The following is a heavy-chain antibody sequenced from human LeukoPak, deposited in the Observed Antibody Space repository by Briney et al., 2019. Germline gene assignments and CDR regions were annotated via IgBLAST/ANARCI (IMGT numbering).Heavy chain of an antibody. CDR1: GGSVNSYY. Sequence: SETLSLTCTVSGGSVNSYYWSWIRQPPGKGLEWLGYIDYSGNTNYSPSLQSRLTISVDTSKNQFSLKLSSVTAADTAVYYCARGMRCSSTSCYVLTYGMDVWGQGTTVTVSS. V-gene: IGHV4-59*08. CDR3: ARGMRCSSTSCYVLTYGMDV. J-gene: IGHJ6*02. D-gene: IGHD2-2*01. CDR2: IDYSGNT.